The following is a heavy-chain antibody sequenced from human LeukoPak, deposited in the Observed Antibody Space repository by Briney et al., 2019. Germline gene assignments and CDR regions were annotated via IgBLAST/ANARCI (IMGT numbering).Heavy chain of an antibody. CDR1: GFTVSNNY. J-gene: IGHJ4*02. CDR2: IRYDGSNK. CDR3: AKDRSSSGWYYEPDDY. D-gene: IGHD6-19*01. V-gene: IGHV3-30*02. Sequence: GGSLRLSCAASGFTVSNNYMRWVRQAPGKGLEWVAFIRYDGSNKYYADSVKGRFTISRDNSKNTLYLQMNSLRAEDTAVYYCAKDRSSSGWYYEPDDYWGQGTLVTVSS.